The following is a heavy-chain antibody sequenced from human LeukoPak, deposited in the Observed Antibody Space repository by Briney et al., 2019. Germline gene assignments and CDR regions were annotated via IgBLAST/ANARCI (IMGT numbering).Heavy chain of an antibody. V-gene: IGHV1-58*01. Sequence: SVKVPCKASGFTFTSSAVQWVRQARGQRLEWIGWIVVGSGNTNYAQKFRERVTITRDMSTSTAYMELSSLRSEDTAVYYCARDRAVAGIGEFDYWGQGTLVTVSS. CDR2: IVVGSGNT. CDR3: ARDRAVAGIGEFDY. CDR1: GFTFTSSA. D-gene: IGHD6-19*01. J-gene: IGHJ4*02.